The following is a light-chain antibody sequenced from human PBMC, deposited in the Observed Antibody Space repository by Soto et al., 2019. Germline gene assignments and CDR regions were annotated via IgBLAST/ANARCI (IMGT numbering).Light chain of an antibody. CDR3: QQYGSSPLT. V-gene: IGKV3-20*01. CDR1: QSVSSNY. CDR2: GAS. J-gene: IGKJ1*01. Sequence: ETVLTQSPGTLSLSPGERATLSCRASQSVSSNYLAWYQQKPGQAPRLLIYGASSRATGIPDRFNGSGSGTDFTLTISRLEPEDFAVYYCQQYGSSPLTFGQGTKVEIK.